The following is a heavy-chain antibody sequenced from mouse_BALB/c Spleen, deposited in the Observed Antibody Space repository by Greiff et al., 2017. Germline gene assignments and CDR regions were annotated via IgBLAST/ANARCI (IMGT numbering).Heavy chain of an antibody. CDR3: ARDLITGFAY. CDR2: INSNGGST. Sequence: EVNVVESGGGLVQPGGSLKLSCAASGFTFSSYGMSWVRQTPDKRLELVATINSNGGSTYYPDSVKGRFTISRDNAKNTLYLQMSSLKSEDTAMYYCARDLITGFAYWGQGTLVTVSA. V-gene: IGHV5-6-3*01. D-gene: IGHD2-4*01. CDR1: GFTFSSYG. J-gene: IGHJ3*01.